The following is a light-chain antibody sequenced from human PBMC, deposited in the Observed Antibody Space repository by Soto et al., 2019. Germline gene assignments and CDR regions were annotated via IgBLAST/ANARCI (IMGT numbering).Light chain of an antibody. J-gene: IGKJ1*01. Sequence: EIVLTQSPGTLSLSRGERATLSCRASQSVGSSYLAWYQQKPGQAPRLLIYGASSRATGIPDRFSGSGSGTDFTLTISRLEPEDFAVYYCQQYGSSPVTFGQGTKVDI. CDR2: GAS. CDR1: QSVGSSY. CDR3: QQYGSSPVT. V-gene: IGKV3-20*01.